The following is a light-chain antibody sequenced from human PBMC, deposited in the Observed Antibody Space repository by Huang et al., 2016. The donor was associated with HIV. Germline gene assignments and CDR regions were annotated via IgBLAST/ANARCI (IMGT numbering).Light chain of an antibody. CDR2: GAS. V-gene: IGKV3-15*01. CDR3: QQYNDWPPWT. J-gene: IGKJ1*01. CDR1: QSVSSN. Sequence: EIVLTQSPATLSVSPGERATLSCRASQSVSSNLAWYQQKPGQAPRLLMYGASTRATGIPGRFSGSGSGTEFTLTISSLQSEDFALYYCQQYNDWPPWTFGQGTKVEI.